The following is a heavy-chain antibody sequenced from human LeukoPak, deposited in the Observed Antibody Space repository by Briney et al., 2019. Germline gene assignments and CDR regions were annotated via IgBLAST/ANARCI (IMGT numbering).Heavy chain of an antibody. CDR1: GYTFTSYG. J-gene: IGHJ5*02. V-gene: IGHV1-18*01. CDR2: ISAYNGNT. Sequence: GASVKVSCKASGYTFTSYGISWVRQALGQGLEWMGWISAYNGNTNYAQKLQGRVTMTTDTSTSTAYMELRSLRSDDTAVYYCARSLVVTARNWFDPWGQGTLVTVSS. D-gene: IGHD2-21*02. CDR3: ARSLVVTARNWFDP.